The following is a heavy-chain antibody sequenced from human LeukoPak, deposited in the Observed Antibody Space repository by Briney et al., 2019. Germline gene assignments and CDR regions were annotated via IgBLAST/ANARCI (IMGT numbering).Heavy chain of an antibody. D-gene: IGHD3-3*01. CDR1: GFTFSSYA. CDR3: ARGGITRGLAAFDI. V-gene: IGHV3-30-3*01. CDR2: ISYDGSNK. J-gene: IGHJ3*02. Sequence: GGSLRLSCAASGFTFSSYAMHWVRQAPGKGLEWVAVISYDGSNKYYADSVKGRFTISRDNSKNTLYLQMNSLRAEDTAVYYCARGGITRGLAAFDIWGQGTMVIVSS.